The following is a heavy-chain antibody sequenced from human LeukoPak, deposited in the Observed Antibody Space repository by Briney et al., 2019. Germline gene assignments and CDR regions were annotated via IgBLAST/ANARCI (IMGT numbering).Heavy chain of an antibody. D-gene: IGHD6-13*01. V-gene: IGHV1-18*01. CDR2: ISAYNGNT. CDR1: GYTFTNYG. CDR3: ARVRNIRYSSSWYAPRTGYFDY. J-gene: IGHJ4*02. Sequence: GASVKVSCKASGYTFTNYGISWVRQAPGQGPEWMGWISAYNGNTNYAQKLQGRVTMTTDTSTSTAYMELRSLRSDDTAVYYCARVRNIRYSSSWYAPRTGYFDYWGQGTLVTVSS.